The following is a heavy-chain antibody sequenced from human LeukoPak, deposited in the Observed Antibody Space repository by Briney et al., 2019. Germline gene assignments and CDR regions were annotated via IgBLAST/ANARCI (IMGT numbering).Heavy chain of an antibody. V-gene: IGHV3-21*01. CDR3: ARGRGYSSSSTDMDV. CDR2: ISGGSSYT. J-gene: IGHJ6*02. CDR1: GFTFSNYA. Sequence: GGSLRLSCAASGFTFSNYAINWVRQAPGKGLEWVSSISGGSSYTYYADSVKDRFTISRDNAENSLYLQMNSLRAEDTAVYYCARGRGYSSSSTDMDVWGRGTTVTVSS. D-gene: IGHD6-6*01.